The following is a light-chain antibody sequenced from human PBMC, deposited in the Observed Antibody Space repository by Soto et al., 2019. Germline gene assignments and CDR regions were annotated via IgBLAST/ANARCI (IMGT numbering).Light chain of an antibody. Sequence: DIQXXXXXXFXSASVGDRVTITCRASQGISSYLAWYQQKPGKAPKLLIYAASTLQSGVPSRFSGSGSGTEFTLTISSLQPEDFATYYCQQLNSYPLTFGGGTKVEIK. CDR2: AAS. CDR1: QGISSY. J-gene: IGKJ4*01. V-gene: IGKV1-9*01. CDR3: QQLNSYPLT.